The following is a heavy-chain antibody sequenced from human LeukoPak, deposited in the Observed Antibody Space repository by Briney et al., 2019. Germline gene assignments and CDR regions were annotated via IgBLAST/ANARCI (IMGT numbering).Heavy chain of an antibody. J-gene: IGHJ4*02. V-gene: IGHV1-18*01. CDR3: ARGYYDSSGYSLFDY. CDR1: GYTFTSYG. D-gene: IGHD3-22*01. CDR2: ISAYNGNT. Sequence: ASVKVSCKASGYTFTSYGISWVRQAPGQGLEGMGWISAYNGNTNYAQKLQGRVTMTTDTSTSTAYMELRSLRSDDTAVYYCARGYYDSSGYSLFDYWGQGTLVTVSS.